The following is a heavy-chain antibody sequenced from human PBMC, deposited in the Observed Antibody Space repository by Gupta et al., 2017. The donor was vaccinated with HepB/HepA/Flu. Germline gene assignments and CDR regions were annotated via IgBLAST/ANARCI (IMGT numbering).Heavy chain of an antibody. D-gene: IGHD3-16*01. CDR3: ASWGPRNH. J-gene: IGHJ5*02. V-gene: IGHV3-7*01. CDR1: GLIVNTYW. Sequence: EVQLVESGGDLVQPGGSLRLSCAASGLIVNTYWMSWVRQAPGKGLEWVAHMNEDGSDKYYVDSVKGRFTSSRDNTKNSLYLQMDRLRAEDTAIYYCASWGPRNHWGQGTLVTVSS. CDR2: MNEDGSDK.